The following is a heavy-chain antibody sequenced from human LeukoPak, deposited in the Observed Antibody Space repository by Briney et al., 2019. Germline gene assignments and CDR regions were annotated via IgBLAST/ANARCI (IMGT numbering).Heavy chain of an antibody. D-gene: IGHD2-2*01. CDR3: AKGDDIVVVPAATDY. V-gene: IGHV3-23*01. Sequence: GGSLRLSSAASGFTFSSYAMSWVRQAPGKGLEWVSAISGSGGSTYYADSVKGRFTISRDNSKNTLYLQMNSLRAEDTAVYYCAKGDDIVVVPAATDYWGQGTLVTVSS. CDR2: ISGSGGST. J-gene: IGHJ4*02. CDR1: GFTFSSYA.